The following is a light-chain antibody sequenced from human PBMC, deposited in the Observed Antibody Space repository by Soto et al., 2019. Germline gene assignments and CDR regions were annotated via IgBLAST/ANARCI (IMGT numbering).Light chain of an antibody. CDR2: EVS. CDR1: SSDVGGYNY. CDR3: SSYTSSSTVL. V-gene: IGLV2-14*01. Sequence: QSALTQPPSASGSPGQSVTISCTGTSSDVGGYNYVSWYQQHPGKAPQLLIYEVSNRPSGISNRFSGSKSGNTASLTLSGLQAEDEADYYCSSYTSSSTVLFGGGTKLTVL. J-gene: IGLJ2*01.